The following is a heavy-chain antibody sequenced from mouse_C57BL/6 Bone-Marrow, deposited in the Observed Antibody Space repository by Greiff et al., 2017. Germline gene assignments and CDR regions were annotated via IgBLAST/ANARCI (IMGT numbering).Heavy chain of an antibody. CDR3: ARGRLRLWYNDV. D-gene: IGHD1-2*01. CDR2: IGPSDSYT. J-gene: IGHJ1*03. CDR1: GYTFTSYW. V-gene: IGHV1-59*01. Sequence: VQLQQPGPELVRPGTSVKLSCKASGYTFTSYWMHWVKQRPGQGLEWIGVIGPSDSYTNYNQKFKGKATLTVDKSSSTAYMELGSLTSEDSAVYYCARGRLRLWYNDVWGTGTTVTVSS.